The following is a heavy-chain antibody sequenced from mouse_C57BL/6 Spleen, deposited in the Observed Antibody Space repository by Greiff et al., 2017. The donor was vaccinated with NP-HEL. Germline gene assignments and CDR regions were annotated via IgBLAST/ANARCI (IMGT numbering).Heavy chain of an antibody. Sequence: QVQLQQSGAELVRPGASVTLSCKASGYTFTDYEVHWVKQTPVHGLEWIGAIDPETGGTAYNQKFKGKAILTADKSSSTAYMELRSLTSEDSAVYYCTRGGAYYSNFWYFDVWGTGTTVTVSS. CDR2: IDPETGGT. CDR3: TRGGAYYSNFWYFDV. CDR1: GYTFTDYE. J-gene: IGHJ1*03. D-gene: IGHD2-5*01. V-gene: IGHV1-15*01.